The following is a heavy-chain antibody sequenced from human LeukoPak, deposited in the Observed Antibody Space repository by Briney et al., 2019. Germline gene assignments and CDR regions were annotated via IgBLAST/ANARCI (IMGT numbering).Heavy chain of an antibody. Sequence: GGSLRLSCAASGFTFSNYAMHWVRQAPGKGREWVALISDGGNKYYADSMKGRFTISRDNSKNTLYLQMNSLRAEDTAVYYCARSATDSSSFFSYWGQGTLVSVSS. J-gene: IGHJ4*02. CDR1: GFTFSNYA. V-gene: IGHV3-30*04. CDR3: ARSATDSSSFFSY. CDR2: ISDGGNK. D-gene: IGHD6-6*01.